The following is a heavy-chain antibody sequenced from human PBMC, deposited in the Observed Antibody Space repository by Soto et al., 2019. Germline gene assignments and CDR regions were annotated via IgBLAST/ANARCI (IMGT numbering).Heavy chain of an antibody. V-gene: IGHV1-18*04. J-gene: IGHJ2*01. Sequence: QVQLVQSEGEVREPGASVKVSCKASGFGFKNYGVVWVRQAPGQGLEWMGWITVFNGNTHFADRFKGRVTMTTDTSTSTAYMELWRLTSDDTAVYYCARGHSYGSYWFFDLWGRGTLVTVSS. CDR3: ARGHSYGSYWFFDL. CDR2: ITVFNGNT. D-gene: IGHD5-18*01. CDR1: GFGFKNYG.